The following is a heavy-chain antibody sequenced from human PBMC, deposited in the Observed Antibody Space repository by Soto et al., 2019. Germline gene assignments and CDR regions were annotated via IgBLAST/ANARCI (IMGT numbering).Heavy chain of an antibody. J-gene: IGHJ5*02. D-gene: IGHD2-21*02. V-gene: IGHV1-69*12. Sequence: QVQLVQSGAEVKKPGSSVKVSCKASGGTFSSYAISWVRQAPGQGLEWMGGIIPIFGTANYAQKFQGRVAITADESTSTAYLELSSLRSEDTAVYYCASRCGGACSVIVPHNWFDPWGQGTLVPVSS. CDR3: ASRCGGACSVIVPHNWFDP. CDR1: GGTFSSYA. CDR2: IIPIFGTA.